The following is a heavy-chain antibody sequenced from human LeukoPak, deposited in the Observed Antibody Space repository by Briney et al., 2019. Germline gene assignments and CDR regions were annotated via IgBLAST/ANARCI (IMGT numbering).Heavy chain of an antibody. Sequence: GGSLRLSCAASGFTVSSNYMSWVRQAPGKGLVWVSRIISNENSATYADSVKGRFTISRDNAKNTLYLQMNSLRAEDTAVYYCVRGGIASAFDIWGQGTMVTVSS. CDR3: VRGGIASAFDI. V-gene: IGHV3-74*01. CDR2: IISNENSA. CDR1: GFTVSSNY. J-gene: IGHJ3*02. D-gene: IGHD6-13*01.